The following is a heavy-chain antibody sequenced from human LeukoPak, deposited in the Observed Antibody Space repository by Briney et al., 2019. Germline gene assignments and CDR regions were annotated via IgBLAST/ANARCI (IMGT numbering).Heavy chain of an antibody. CDR2: ISAYNGNT. D-gene: IGHD4-23*01. J-gene: IGHJ4*02. CDR3: ARGPVDVDHFDY. Sequence: ASVKVSCKASGGTFSSYTISWVRQAPGQGLEWMGWISAYNGNTNYAQKLQGRVTMTTDTSTSTAYMELRSLRSDDTAVYYCARGPVDVDHFDYWGQGTLVTVSS. CDR1: GGTFSSYT. V-gene: IGHV1-18*01.